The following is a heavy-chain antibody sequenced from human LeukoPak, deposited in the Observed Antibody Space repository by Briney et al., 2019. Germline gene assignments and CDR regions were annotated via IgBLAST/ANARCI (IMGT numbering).Heavy chain of an antibody. D-gene: IGHD4-17*01. CDR3: ARSNFVYGDYVQYWYFDL. J-gene: IGHJ2*01. CDR1: GGTLTSYA. Sequence: SVKVSCKASGGTLTSYATSWVRQAPGQGLEWMGRIIPIFGTLKYAQKFRGRVTITTDESTSTVYMELSSLRSEDTAVYYCARSNFVYGDYVQYWYFDLWGRGTLVTVSS. CDR2: IIPIFGTL. V-gene: IGHV1-69*05.